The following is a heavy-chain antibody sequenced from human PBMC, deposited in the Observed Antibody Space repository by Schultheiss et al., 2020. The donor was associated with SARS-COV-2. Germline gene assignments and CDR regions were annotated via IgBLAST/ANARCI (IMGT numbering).Heavy chain of an antibody. CDR3: ARYMGQQWLSYYFDY. V-gene: IGHV4-59*01. J-gene: IGHJ4*02. CDR1: GGSISSYY. D-gene: IGHD6-19*01. CDR2: IYYSGST. Sequence: SETLSLTCTVSGGSISSYYWSWIRQPPGKGLEWIGYIYYSGSTNYNPSLKSRVTISVDTSKNQFSLKLSSVTAADTAVYYCARYMGQQWLSYYFDYWGQGTLVTVSS.